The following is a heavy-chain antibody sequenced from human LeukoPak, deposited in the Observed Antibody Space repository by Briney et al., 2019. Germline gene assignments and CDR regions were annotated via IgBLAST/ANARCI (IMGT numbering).Heavy chain of an antibody. Sequence: SETLSLTCAVSGGSISSSNWWSWVRQPPGKGLEWIGEIYHSGSTNYNPSLKSRVTISVDKSKNQFSLKLSSVTAADTAVYYCARDLGYYDSSGYCLDYWGQGTLVTVSS. J-gene: IGHJ4*02. CDR2: IYHSGST. D-gene: IGHD3-22*01. CDR3: ARDLGYYDSSGYCLDY. CDR1: GGSISSSNW. V-gene: IGHV4-4*02.